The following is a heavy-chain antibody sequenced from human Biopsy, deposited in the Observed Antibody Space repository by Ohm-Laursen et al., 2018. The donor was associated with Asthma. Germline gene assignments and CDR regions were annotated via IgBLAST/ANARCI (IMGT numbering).Heavy chain of an antibody. J-gene: IGHJ4*02. CDR3: AKRRGYSGHDNDY. V-gene: IGHV3-30*18. CDR2: ISYDGNHK. Sequence: SLRLSCSASGFMFRSFGMHWVRQAPGKGLEWVAVISYDGNHKFYEDSVKGRFTISRDNSKNTLYLQMNSLRTEDTAVYYCAKRRGYSGHDNDYWGQGTPVIVSS. D-gene: IGHD5-12*01. CDR1: GFMFRSFG.